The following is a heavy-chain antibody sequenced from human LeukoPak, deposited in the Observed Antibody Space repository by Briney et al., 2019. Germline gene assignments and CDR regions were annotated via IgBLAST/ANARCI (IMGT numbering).Heavy chain of an antibody. CDR3: ARLSAYYYGSYFYYYMDV. Sequence: GGSLRLSCAASGFTFSSHGMNWVRQAPGKGLEWVSGVSPSGGTTYYTDSVKGRFTISRDNAKNSVYLHMNSLRAEDTALYYCARLSAYYYGSYFYYYMDVWGKGTTVTVSS. J-gene: IGHJ6*03. V-gene: IGHV3-21*06. CDR2: VSPSGGTT. D-gene: IGHD3-10*01. CDR1: GFTFSSHG.